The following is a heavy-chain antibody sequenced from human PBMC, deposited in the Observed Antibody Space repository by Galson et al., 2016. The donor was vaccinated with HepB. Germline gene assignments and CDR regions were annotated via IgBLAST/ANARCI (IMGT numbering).Heavy chain of an antibody. J-gene: IGHJ4*02. CDR3: VTEQGYGGHTFDY. Sequence: SLRLSCAASGFSFSSYGMYWVRQAPGKGLEYVSAISSDGGGTYYADSVKGRFTISRDNSRSTVYLQMSSLRAEDTAVYYCVTEQGYGGHTFDYWGQGTLVTVSS. V-gene: IGHV3-64D*06. D-gene: IGHD4-23*01. CDR2: ISSDGGGT. CDR1: GFSFSSYG.